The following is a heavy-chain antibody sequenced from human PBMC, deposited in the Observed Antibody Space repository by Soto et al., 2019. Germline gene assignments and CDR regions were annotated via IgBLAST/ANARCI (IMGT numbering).Heavy chain of an antibody. J-gene: IGHJ5*02. Sequence: ASVKVSCKASGYTFTSYDINWVRQATGQGLEWMGWMNPNSGNTGHAQKFQGRVTMTRNTSISTAYMELSSLRSEDTAVYYCARRISITGAPTWFDPWGQGTLVTVSS. CDR2: MNPNSGNT. CDR3: ARRISITGAPTWFDP. V-gene: IGHV1-8*01. CDR1: GYTFTSYD. D-gene: IGHD1-20*01.